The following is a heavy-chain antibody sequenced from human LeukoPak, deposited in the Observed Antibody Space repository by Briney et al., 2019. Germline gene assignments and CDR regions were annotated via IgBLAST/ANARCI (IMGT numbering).Heavy chain of an antibody. Sequence: SETLSLTCTVSGGSISSNSAYWGWIRQPPGKGLEWIGSIYYSKNTYYNPSLKSRVTISADTSKNQFSLRLDSVSAADTAVYYCARLGSTFDIWGQGTMVTVSS. CDR1: GGSISSNSAY. J-gene: IGHJ3*02. V-gene: IGHV4-39*01. D-gene: IGHD2-2*01. CDR3: ARLGSTFDI. CDR2: IYYSKNT.